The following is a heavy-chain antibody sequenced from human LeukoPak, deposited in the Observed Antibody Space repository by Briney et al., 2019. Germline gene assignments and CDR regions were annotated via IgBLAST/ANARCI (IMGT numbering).Heavy chain of an antibody. CDR2: IYYSGST. CDR3: ARVLGAKERRPVNYYYYYYMDV. V-gene: IGHV4-59*01. CDR1: GGSISSYY. D-gene: IGHD3-16*01. J-gene: IGHJ6*03. Sequence: SETLSLTCTVSGGSISSYYWGWIRQPPGKGLEWIGYIYYSGSTNYNPSLKSRVTISVDTSKNQFSLKLSSVTAADTAVYYCARVLGAKERRPVNYYYYYYMDVWGKGTTVTVSS.